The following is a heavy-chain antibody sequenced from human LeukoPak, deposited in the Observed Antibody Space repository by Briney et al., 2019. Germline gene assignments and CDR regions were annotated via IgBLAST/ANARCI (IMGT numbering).Heavy chain of an antibody. V-gene: IGHV1-18*01. CDR1: GYTFASYG. Sequence: ASVKVSCKTSGYTFASYGISWVRQAPGQGLEWMGWISAYNGNTNYAQKFQGRVTMTTGTSTSTAYMELRSLRSDDTPVYYCARDRVFVDTAIVSPIQYFDYWGQGTLVTVSS. CDR3: ARDRVFVDTAIVSPIQYFDY. CDR2: ISAYNGNT. J-gene: IGHJ4*02. D-gene: IGHD5-18*01.